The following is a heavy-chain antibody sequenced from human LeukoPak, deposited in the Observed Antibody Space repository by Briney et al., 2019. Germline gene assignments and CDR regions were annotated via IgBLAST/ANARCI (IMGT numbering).Heavy chain of an antibody. CDR3: ARGVITMVRGVIITFRQYYFDY. CDR1: GGSFSGYY. Sequence: SSETLSLTCAVYGGSFSGYYWSWIRQPPGKGLEWIGEINHSESTNYNPSLKSRVTISVDTSKNQFSLKLSSVTAADTAVYYCARGVITMVRGVIITFRQYYFDYWGQGTLVTVSS. V-gene: IGHV4-34*01. J-gene: IGHJ4*02. D-gene: IGHD3-10*01. CDR2: INHSEST.